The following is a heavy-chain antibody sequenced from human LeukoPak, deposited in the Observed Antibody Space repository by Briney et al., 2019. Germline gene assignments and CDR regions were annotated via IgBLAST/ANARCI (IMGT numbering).Heavy chain of an antibody. CDR3: AKGRAVTTYYYGSGPL. V-gene: IGHV3-23*01. CDR2: ISGSGGST. J-gene: IGHJ4*02. Sequence: GGSLRLSCAASGFTFSGYAMSWVRQAPGKGLEWVSAISGSGGSTYYADSVKGGFTISRDSSKNNLYLQMNSLRAEDTAVYYCAKGRAVTTYYYGSGPLWGQGTLVTVSS. CDR1: GFTFSGYA. D-gene: IGHD3-10*01.